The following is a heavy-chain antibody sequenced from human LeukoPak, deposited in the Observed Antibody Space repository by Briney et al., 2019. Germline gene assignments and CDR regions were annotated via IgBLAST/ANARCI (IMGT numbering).Heavy chain of an antibody. D-gene: IGHD1-1*01. CDR1: DDSITMYY. Sequence: SETLSLTCSVSDDSITMYYWTWIRQPPGQGLEWIGYVDHTGSTNFNPSLNRRVSISRDTTKNLFSLRLRSVTAADTAVYFCARGRVSSSTWYSTYYYYFYMDVWGKGTTVTVSS. CDR2: VDHTGST. J-gene: IGHJ6*03. V-gene: IGHV4-59*01. CDR3: ARGRVSSSTWYSTYYYYFYMDV.